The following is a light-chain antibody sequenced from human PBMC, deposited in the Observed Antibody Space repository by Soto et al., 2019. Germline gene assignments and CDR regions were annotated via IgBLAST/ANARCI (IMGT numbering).Light chain of an antibody. V-gene: IGLV2-14*01. CDR3: TSYSSSDIFYV. CDR2: QVT. CDR1: SSDIGGYYY. J-gene: IGLJ1*01. Sequence: QSVLTQPASVSGSPGRSITISRTGTSSDIGGYYYVSWYQHHPGKAPKLLIYQVTNRPSRVSNRFSGSKSGNTASLTISGLQADDEADYYCTSYSSSDIFYVFGTGTKV.